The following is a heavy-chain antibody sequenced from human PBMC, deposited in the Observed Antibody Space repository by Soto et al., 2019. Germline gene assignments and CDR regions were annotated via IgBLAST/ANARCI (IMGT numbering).Heavy chain of an antibody. CDR3: XXXXXXXXXXXXSD. V-gene: IGHV3-23*01. CDR1: GFTFSNFA. D-gene: IGHD2-15*01. J-gene: IGHJ4*02. CDR2: ISGRGSTVNT. Sequence: EVHLLESGGGLVQPGGSLRLSCAASGFTFSNFAMSWVRQAPGKGLEWVSAISGRGSTVNTYYGDSVKGRFTISRDDSXXXXXXXXXXXXXXXXXXXXXXXXXXXXXXXXXSDWGQGTLVTVSS.